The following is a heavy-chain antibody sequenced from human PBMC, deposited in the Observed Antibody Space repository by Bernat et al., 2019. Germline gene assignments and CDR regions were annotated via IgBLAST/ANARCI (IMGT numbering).Heavy chain of an antibody. J-gene: IGHJ4*02. D-gene: IGHD1-26*01. CDR3: VREEVGGNFDF. Sequence: QVQLVQSGAEVKKPGASVRVSCKASGYTFTTYFMHWVRQAPGQGLEWMGIINPSDRSTSYAQKFQGRVTMTRDTSTGTAYMELNSLRSEDTAVYYCVREEVGGNFDFWGQGTVVTVSS. CDR1: GYTFTTYF. V-gene: IGHV1-46*03. CDR2: INPSDRST.